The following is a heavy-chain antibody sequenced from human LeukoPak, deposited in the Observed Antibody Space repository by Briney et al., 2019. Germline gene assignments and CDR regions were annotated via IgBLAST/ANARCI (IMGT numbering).Heavy chain of an antibody. CDR3: ARWYWFLDY. J-gene: IGHJ4*02. V-gene: IGHV4-4*07. CDR1: GGAISSYY. Sequence: TTSETLSLTCTGSGGAISSYYWSWIGQPAGKGVEWIGRIYTSGSTNYNPSLKSRVTMSVDTSKNQFSLKLSSVTAADTAVYYCARWYWFLDYWGQGTLVTVSS. D-gene: IGHD2-8*02. CDR2: IYTSGST.